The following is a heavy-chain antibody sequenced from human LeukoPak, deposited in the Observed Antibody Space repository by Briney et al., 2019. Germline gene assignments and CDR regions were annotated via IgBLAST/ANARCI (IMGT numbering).Heavy chain of an antibody. CDR1: GFTFSSYW. Sequence: GGSLRLSCAASGFTFSSYWMSWVRQAPGKGLEWVANIKQDGSEKYYVDSVKGRFTISRDNAKNSLYLQMNSLRAEDTAVYYCARDLREDCGDDCYPSLDYYGMDVWGQGTTVTVSS. V-gene: IGHV3-7*01. J-gene: IGHJ6*02. CDR3: ARDLREDCGDDCYPSLDYYGMDV. CDR2: IKQDGSEK. D-gene: IGHD2-21*02.